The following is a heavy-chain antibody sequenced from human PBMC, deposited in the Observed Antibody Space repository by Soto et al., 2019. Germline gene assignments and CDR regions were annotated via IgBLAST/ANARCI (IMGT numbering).Heavy chain of an antibody. CDR1: GLTFSSYA. D-gene: IGHD6-6*01. V-gene: IGHV3-23*01. CDR3: EKEVKGVLVAYS. CDR2: ISGSGGST. J-gene: IGHJ4*02. Sequence: EVQLLESGGGLVQPGGSLRLSCAASGLTFSSYAMSCVRQAPGKGLEWVSAISGSGGSTYYADSAKGRFTVSRDNSKNTRYLQMNSLRAEDTAVYYCEKEVKGVLVAYSWGQGTLVTVSS.